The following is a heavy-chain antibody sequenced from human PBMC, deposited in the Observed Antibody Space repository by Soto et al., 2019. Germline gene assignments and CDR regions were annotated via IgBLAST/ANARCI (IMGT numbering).Heavy chain of an antibody. CDR1: VFTFSIYA. V-gene: IGHV3-23*01. CDR3: AKLSQGYGDNSGSDFDI. CDR2: ISGSGGST. D-gene: IGHD4-17*01. J-gene: IGHJ3*02. Sequence: GGSXSLSCSASVFTFSIYAMCWVRHAPGKGLEWVSAISGSGGSTYYADSVKGRFTISRYNSKNTLYLQMNSMRAEDTAVYYCAKLSQGYGDNSGSDFDIWGQGTMVTVSS.